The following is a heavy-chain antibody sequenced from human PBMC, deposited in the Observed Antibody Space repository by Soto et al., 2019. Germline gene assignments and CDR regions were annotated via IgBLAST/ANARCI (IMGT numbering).Heavy chain of an antibody. J-gene: IGHJ6*02. CDR2: IIPIFGTA. Sequence: SVKVSCKASGGTFSSYAISWVRQAPGQGLEWMGGIIPIFGTANYAQKFQGRVTITADESTSTAYMELSSLRSEDTAVYYCASQSVLVAATNYYYGMDVWGQGTTVPVYS. CDR3: ASQSVLVAATNYYYGMDV. CDR1: GGTFSSYA. D-gene: IGHD2-15*01. V-gene: IGHV1-69*13.